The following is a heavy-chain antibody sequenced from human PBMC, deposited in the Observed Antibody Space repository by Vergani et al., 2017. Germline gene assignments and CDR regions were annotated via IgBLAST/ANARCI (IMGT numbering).Heavy chain of an antibody. D-gene: IGHD1/OR15-1a*01. V-gene: IGHV4-39*01. CDR1: GGSMRTGHFD. CDR3: ARHSRNNYNWFDP. J-gene: IGHJ5*02. CDR2: LFYTGSA. Sequence: QLQLQESGPGLVKASETLSLTCTVSGGSMRTGHFDWAWLRQSPGKAMEWIGSLFYTGSAFYNPSMKSRVTISGDTSQNRLFLRMTSLTAADTGRYYCARHSRNNYNWFDPWGQGTLVLVSS.